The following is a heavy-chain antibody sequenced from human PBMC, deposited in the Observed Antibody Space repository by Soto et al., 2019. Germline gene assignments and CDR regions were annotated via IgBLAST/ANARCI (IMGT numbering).Heavy chain of an antibody. V-gene: IGHV3-9*01. CDR3: AKDGRIFGVVIGPYYYYMDV. CDR1: GFTFDDYA. CDR2: ISWNSGSI. J-gene: IGHJ6*03. Sequence: GGSLRLSCAASGFTFDDYAMHWVRQAPGKGLEWVSGISWNSGSIGYADSVKGRFTISRDNAKNSLYLQMNSLRAEDTALYYCAKDGRIFGVVIGPYYYYMDVWGKGTTVTVSS. D-gene: IGHD3-3*01.